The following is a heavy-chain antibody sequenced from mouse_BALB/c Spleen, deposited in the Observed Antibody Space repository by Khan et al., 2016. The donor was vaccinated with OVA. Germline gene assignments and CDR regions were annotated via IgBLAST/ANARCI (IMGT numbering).Heavy chain of an antibody. V-gene: IGHV3-2*02. Sequence: EVQLQESGPGLVKPSQSLSLTYTVTGYSITSDYAWNWIRQFPGNKLEWMGYINYSGRTSYTPSLKSRISITRDTSKNQFFLQLNSVTTEDTATYYCVRGRSYWGQGTLVTVSA. CDR3: VRGRSY. CDR2: INYSGRT. CDR1: GYSITSDYA. J-gene: IGHJ3*01. D-gene: IGHD3-3*01.